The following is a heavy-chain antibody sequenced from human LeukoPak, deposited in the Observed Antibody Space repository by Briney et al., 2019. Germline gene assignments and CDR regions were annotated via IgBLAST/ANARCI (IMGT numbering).Heavy chain of an antibody. CDR1: GGSISSGSYY. CDR3: ARTYCSGGRCYSGVFDY. CDR2: IYTSGST. J-gene: IGHJ4*02. V-gene: IGHV4-61*02. D-gene: IGHD2-15*01. Sequence: TSQTLSLTCTVSGGSISSGSYYWSWIRQPAGKGLEWIGRIYTSGSTNYNPSLKSRVTIPLDTSKTQFSLKLSSVTAADTAVYYCARTYCSGGRCYSGVFDYWGQGILVTVSS.